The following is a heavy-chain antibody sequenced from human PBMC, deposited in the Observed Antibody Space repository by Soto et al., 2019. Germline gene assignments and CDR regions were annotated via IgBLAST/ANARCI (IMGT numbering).Heavy chain of an antibody. D-gene: IGHD3-10*01. Sequence: QVQLQESGPGLVKPSETLSLTCPVSGGSISSYYWSWFRQPPGKGLEWIGYIYYSGSTNYNPSLKSRVTISVDTSKNQFSLKLNSMTAADTAVYYCARHNYGSGSTYFDYWGQGTLVTVSS. V-gene: IGHV4-59*08. CDR3: ARHNYGSGSTYFDY. J-gene: IGHJ4*02. CDR1: GGSISSYY. CDR2: IYYSGST.